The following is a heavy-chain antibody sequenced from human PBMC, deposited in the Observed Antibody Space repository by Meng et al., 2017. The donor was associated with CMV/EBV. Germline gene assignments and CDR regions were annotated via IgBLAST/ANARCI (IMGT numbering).Heavy chain of an antibody. J-gene: IGHJ6*02. CDR1: GGTFSSYA. CDR3: ARVLQVVVAATKGGMDV. CDR2: ISYDGSNK. V-gene: IGHV3-30*04. Sequence: SCKASGGTFSSYAMHWVRQAPGKGLEWVAVISYDGSNKYYADSVKGRFTISRDNSKNTLYLQMNSLRAEDTAVYYCARVLQVVVAATKGGMDVWGQGTTVTVSS. D-gene: IGHD2-15*01.